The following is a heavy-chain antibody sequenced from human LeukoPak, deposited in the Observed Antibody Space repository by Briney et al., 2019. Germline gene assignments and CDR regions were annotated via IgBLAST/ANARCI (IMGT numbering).Heavy chain of an antibody. Sequence: GGSLRLSCAASGFTFSSYWMSWVRQAPGKGLEWISYVGISSGNTKYADSVKGRFTISGDKAKNSLYLQMNSLRVEDTAVYYCARGPVRDDGLTGNSYYYGLDVWGQGTTVTVSS. CDR2: VGISSGNT. J-gene: IGHJ6*02. V-gene: IGHV3-48*01. D-gene: IGHD3-9*01. CDR1: GFTFSSYW. CDR3: ARGPVRDDGLTGNSYYYGLDV.